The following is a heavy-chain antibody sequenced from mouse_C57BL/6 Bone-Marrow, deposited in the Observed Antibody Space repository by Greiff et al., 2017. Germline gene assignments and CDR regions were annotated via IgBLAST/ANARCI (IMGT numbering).Heavy chain of an antibody. CDR3: TASSGYVVLDY. J-gene: IGHJ2*01. Sequence: EVQGVESGGGLVQPGGSMKLSCVASGFTFSNYWMNWVRQSPEKGLEWVAQIRLKSDNYATHYAESVKGRFTISRDDSKSSVYLQMNNLRAEDTGIYYCTASSGYVVLDYWGQGTTLTVSS. CDR1: GFTFSNYW. V-gene: IGHV6-3*01. D-gene: IGHD3-2*02. CDR2: IRLKSDNYAT.